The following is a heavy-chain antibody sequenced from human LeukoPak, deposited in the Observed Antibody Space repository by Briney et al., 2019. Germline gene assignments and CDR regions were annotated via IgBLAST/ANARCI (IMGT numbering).Heavy chain of an antibody. J-gene: IGHJ6*02. CDR3: ARAGGSGYYYYYYGMDV. V-gene: IGHV4-31*03. CDR2: IYYSGST. D-gene: IGHD5-12*01. CDR1: GGSISSGGYY. Sequence: SETLSLTCTVSGGSISSGGYYRSWIRQHPGKGLEWIGYIYYSGSTYYNPSLKSRVTISVDTSKNQFSLKLSSVTAADTAVYYCARAGGSGYYYYYYGMDVWGQGTTVTVSS.